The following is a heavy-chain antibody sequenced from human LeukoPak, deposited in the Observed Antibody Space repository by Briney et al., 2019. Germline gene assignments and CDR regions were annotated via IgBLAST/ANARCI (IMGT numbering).Heavy chain of an antibody. Sequence: GGSLRLSCAASGFTFSNAWMNWVRQAPGKGREWVGRIKSKTDGGTTDYAAPVKGRFTISRDDSRHTLYLQVNSLKTEDTAVYYCTTGNWGSFSYWGQGTLVTVSS. V-gene: IGHV3-15*01. D-gene: IGHD7-27*01. CDR2: IKSKTDGGTT. CDR3: TTGNWGSFSY. CDR1: GFTFSNAW. J-gene: IGHJ4*02.